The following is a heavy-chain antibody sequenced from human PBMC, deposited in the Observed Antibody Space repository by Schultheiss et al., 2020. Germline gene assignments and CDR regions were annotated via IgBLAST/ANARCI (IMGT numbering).Heavy chain of an antibody. CDR1: GGSISSSNW. CDR2: IYTSGTT. J-gene: IGHJ6*02. D-gene: IGHD2/OR15-2a*01. V-gene: IGHV4-4*02. CDR3: ARLLPYYYYGMDV. Sequence: SETLSLTCAVSGGSISSSNWWSWVRQPPGKGLEWIGRIYTSGTTSYNPSLKSRVTISVDTSKNQFSLKLSSVTAADTAVYYCARLLPYYYYGMDVWGQGTTVTVSS.